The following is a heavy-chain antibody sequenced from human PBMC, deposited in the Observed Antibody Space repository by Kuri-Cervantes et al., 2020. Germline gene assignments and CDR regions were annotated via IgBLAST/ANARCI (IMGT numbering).Heavy chain of an antibody. CDR3: ARASGYSSGWYPSNWFDP. CDR1: GGTFSSYA. V-gene: IGHV1-69*05. D-gene: IGHD6-19*01. CDR2: IIPIFGTA. Sequence: SVKVSCKASGGTFSSYAISWVRQAPGQGLEWMGGIIPIFGTANYAQKFQGRVTMTRNTSISTAYMELSSLRSEDTAVYYCARASGYSSGWYPSNWFDPWGQGTLVTVSS. J-gene: IGHJ5*02.